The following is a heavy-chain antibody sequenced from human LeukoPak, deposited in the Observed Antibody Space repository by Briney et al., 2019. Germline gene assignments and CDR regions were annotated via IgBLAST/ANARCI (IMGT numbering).Heavy chain of an antibody. Sequence: SETLSLTCTVSGGSITSGDDYWGWIRQPPGRALEWIGSVYSSGSTYYNPSLQNRVTISLDTSKNQLSLNLKSVTTADTAVYYCARSGGYCGSTTCHTTWFAPWGQGTLVTVSS. J-gene: IGHJ5*02. D-gene: IGHD2-15*01. V-gene: IGHV4-39*07. CDR3: ARSGGYCGSTTCHTTWFAP. CDR1: GGSITSGDDY. CDR2: VYSSGST.